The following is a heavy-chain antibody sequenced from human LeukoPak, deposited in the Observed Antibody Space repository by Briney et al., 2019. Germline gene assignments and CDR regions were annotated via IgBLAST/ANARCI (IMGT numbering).Heavy chain of an antibody. J-gene: IGHJ6*03. D-gene: IGHD4-11*01. V-gene: IGHV4-39*07. CDR1: GGSISSSSYY. CDR3: ARASYSNAISYYYYYYMDV. Sequence: SETLSLTCTVSGGSISSSSYYWGWIRQPPGKGLEWIGSIYYSGSTYYNPSLKSRVTISVDTSKNQFSLKLSSVTAADTAVYYCARASYSNAISYYYYYYMDVWGKGTTVTVSS. CDR2: IYYSGST.